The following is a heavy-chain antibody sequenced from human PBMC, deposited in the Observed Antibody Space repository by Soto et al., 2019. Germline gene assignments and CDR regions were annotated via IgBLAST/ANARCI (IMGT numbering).Heavy chain of an antibody. D-gene: IGHD3-9*01. CDR3: ARVSLYDDTLTGVMDV. CDR2: ISAYNCNT. Sequence: QVQLVQSGPEVKKPGASVMVSCKASGYTFTRNGINWVRQAPGQGLEWMGWISAYNCNTNYAQKLQVRVTMTTDTSTTTAYMELRSLRSDDTAVDYCARVSLYDDTLTGVMDVWGQGTTVTVSS. V-gene: IGHV1-18*01. J-gene: IGHJ6*02. CDR1: GYTFTRNG.